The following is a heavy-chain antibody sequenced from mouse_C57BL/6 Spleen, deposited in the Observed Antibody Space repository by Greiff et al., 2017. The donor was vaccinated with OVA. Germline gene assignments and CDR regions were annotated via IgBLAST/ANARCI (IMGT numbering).Heavy chain of an antibody. D-gene: IGHD1-1*01. CDR2: INPNNGGT. Sequence: VQLKESGPELVKPGASVKIPCKASGYTFTDYNMDWVKQSHGKSLEWIGDINPNNGGTIYNQKFKGKATLTVDKSSSTAYMELRSLTSEDTAVYYCSITTVASYYAMDYWGQGTSVTVSS. V-gene: IGHV1-18*01. J-gene: IGHJ4*01. CDR1: GYTFTDYN. CDR3: SITTVASYYAMDY.